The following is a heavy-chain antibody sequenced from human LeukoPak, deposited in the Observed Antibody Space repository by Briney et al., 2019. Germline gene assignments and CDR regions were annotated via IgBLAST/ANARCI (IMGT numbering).Heavy chain of an antibody. CDR3: AKIGSSWYMIDY. D-gene: IGHD6-13*01. Sequence: GGSLRLSCVASGFSFDDLAIHWVRQAPGKGLEWISLISGDGGTIKYADSVKGRFTISRDNSKNSLYLQMNSLRTEDTAFYYCAKIGSSWYMIDYWGQGTLVTVSS. CDR2: ISGDGGTI. J-gene: IGHJ4*02. V-gene: IGHV3-43*02. CDR1: GFSFDDLA.